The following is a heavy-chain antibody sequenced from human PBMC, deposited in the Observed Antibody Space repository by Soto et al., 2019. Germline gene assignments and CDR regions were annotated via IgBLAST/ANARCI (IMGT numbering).Heavy chain of an antibody. CDR2: LYYGRSA. CDR3: ALRSMAVVPEY. Sequence: SETLSLTCACAGDSIRRCCCMWIRQPPGKGLESIGYLYYGRSANYNPSLKSRVTLSMDTSTNQCSLTLSSMTAADTAVYYCALRSMAVVPEYWGQGTLVT. J-gene: IGHJ4*02. CDR1: GDSIRRCC. V-gene: IGHV4-59*01. D-gene: IGHD3-22*01.